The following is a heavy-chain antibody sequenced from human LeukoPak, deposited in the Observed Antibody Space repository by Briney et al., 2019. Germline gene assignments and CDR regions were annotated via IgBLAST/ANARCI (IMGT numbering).Heavy chain of an antibody. D-gene: IGHD2-15*01. CDR1: GFTFSSDE. CDR3: AKCLGGSGVDY. CDR2: ISSSGRTR. J-gene: IGHJ4*02. Sequence: GGSLRLSCAASGFTFSSDEMNWVRQVPGKGLEWVSYISSSGRTRYYADSVKGRFTISRENVKNSLYLQMNSLRAEDTAVYYCAKCLGGSGVDYWGQGTLVTVSS. V-gene: IGHV3-48*03.